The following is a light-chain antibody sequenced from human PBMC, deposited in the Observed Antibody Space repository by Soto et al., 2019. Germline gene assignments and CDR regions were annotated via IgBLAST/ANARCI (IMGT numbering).Light chain of an antibody. V-gene: IGLV1-47*02. CDR3: ATWDDSLRGGV. J-gene: IGLJ3*02. CDR1: SSNIGSNY. CDR2: SND. Sequence: QPVLTQPPSASGTPGQRVTLSCSGRSSNIGSNYVYWYQQLPGTAPKLLIYSNDQRPSGVPDRFSGSKSGTSASLDISGLRSEDEADYYCATWDDSLRGGVFGGGTQLTVL.